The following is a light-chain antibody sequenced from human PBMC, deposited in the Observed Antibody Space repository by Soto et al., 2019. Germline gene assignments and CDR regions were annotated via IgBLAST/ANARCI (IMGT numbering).Light chain of an antibody. CDR2: KAS. CDR1: QSINSW. Sequence: DIQMTQSPSTLSASMGDRVTITWRASQSINSWLAWYQQKTGKAPKLLIYKASTLESGVPSRFSGSGYGTEFNLTISCLQPEDFATYYCQQSYSTPRTFGQGTKVDIK. CDR3: QQSYSTPRT. J-gene: IGKJ1*01. V-gene: IGKV1-5*03.